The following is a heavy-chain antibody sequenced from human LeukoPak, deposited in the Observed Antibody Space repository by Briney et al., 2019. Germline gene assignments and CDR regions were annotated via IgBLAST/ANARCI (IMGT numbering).Heavy chain of an antibody. V-gene: IGHV3-74*01. CDR2: INRDGSST. CDR3: AREEMATTDFDL. J-gene: IGHJ4*01. Sequence: QPGGSLRLSCAASGFTFSSYWMHWVRQAPGKGLVWVSRINRDGSSTSYADSVKGRFTISRDNAKNTLYLQMNSLRAEDTAVYYCAREEMATTDFDLWGQGTLVTVSS. CDR1: GFTFSSYW. D-gene: IGHD5-24*01.